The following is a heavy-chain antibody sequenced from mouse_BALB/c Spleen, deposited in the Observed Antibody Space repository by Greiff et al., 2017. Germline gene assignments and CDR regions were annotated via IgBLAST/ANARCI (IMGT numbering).Heavy chain of an antibody. CDR1: GYSITSGYS. CDR3: ARSDGNWYFDV. D-gene: IGHD2-1*01. CDR2: IHYSGST. J-gene: IGHJ1*01. V-gene: IGHV3-1*02. Sequence: DVKLVESGPDLVKPSQSLSLTCTVTGYSITSGYSWHWIRQCPGNKLEWMGYIHYSGSTNYNPSLKSRISITRDTSKNQFFLQLNSVTTEDTATYYCARSDGNWYFDVWGAGTTVTVSS.